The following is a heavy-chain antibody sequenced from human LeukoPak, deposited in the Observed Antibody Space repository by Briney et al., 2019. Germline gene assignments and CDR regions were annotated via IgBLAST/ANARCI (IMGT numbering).Heavy chain of an antibody. CDR3: ARQRDSSGWYSYFDS. CDR2: IYYSGNT. CDR1: GASVNNNNYY. J-gene: IGHJ4*02. Sequence: SETLSLTCTVSGASVNNNNYYWGWIRQPPGKGLEWIGSIYYSGNTYYNPSLKSRVTLSVDTSTNQFSLKLTSMTAADTAVYYCARQRDSSGWYSYFDSWGQGTLVTVSS. D-gene: IGHD6-19*01. V-gene: IGHV4-39*01.